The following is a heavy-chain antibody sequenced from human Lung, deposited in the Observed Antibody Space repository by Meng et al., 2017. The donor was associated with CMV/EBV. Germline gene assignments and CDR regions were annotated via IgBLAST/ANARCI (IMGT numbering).Heavy chain of an antibody. CDR3: TREGRLNWFDP. CDR2: ISYDGRDK. Sequence: GGSXRLXCADSEFTFNSYAMHWVRQAPGKGLEWVAIISYDGRDKYYAESVKGRFTISRDNSKNTLYLQMNSLRTEDTALYFCTREGRLNWFDPWGQEPWSPSPQ. CDR1: EFTFNSYA. V-gene: IGHV3-30*04. J-gene: IGHJ5*02.